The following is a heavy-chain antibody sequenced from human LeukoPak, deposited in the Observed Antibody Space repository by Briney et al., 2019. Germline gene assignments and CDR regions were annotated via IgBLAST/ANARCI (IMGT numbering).Heavy chain of an antibody. Sequence: GGSLRLSCAASGFTFSSYWMSWVRQAPGKGLEWVANIKQDGSEKYYVDSVKGRFTISRDNAKDSLYLQMNSLRADDTAVYYCAKENQESVIHPGGFDPWGQGTLVTVSS. CDR2: IKQDGSEK. J-gene: IGHJ5*01. CDR1: GFTFSSYW. D-gene: IGHD3-16*02. CDR3: AKENQESVIHPGGFDP. V-gene: IGHV3-7*03.